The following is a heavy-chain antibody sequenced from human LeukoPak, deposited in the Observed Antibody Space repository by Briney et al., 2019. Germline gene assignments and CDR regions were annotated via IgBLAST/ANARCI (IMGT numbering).Heavy chain of an antibody. CDR3: ARTTPWLLPGY. CDR2: IYDTGNT. J-gene: IGHJ4*02. CDR1: GGSISSYY. D-gene: IGHD3-22*01. V-gene: IGHV4-59*01. Sequence: SETLSLTCTVSGGSISSYYWSWVRQPPGKGLEWIGHIYDTGNTNYNPSLESRVTISVDTSKNQFSLRLTSVTAADTAVYFCARTTPWLLPGYWGQGTLVPVFS.